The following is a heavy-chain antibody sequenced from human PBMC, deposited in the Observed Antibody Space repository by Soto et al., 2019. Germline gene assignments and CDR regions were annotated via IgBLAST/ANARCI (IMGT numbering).Heavy chain of an antibody. J-gene: IGHJ4*02. CDR3: ATFGVIGEPFDY. CDR1: GGSISSGDYY. V-gene: IGHV4-30-4*01. D-gene: IGHD3-10*01. Sequence: SETLSLTCTVSGGSISSGDYYWSWIRQPPWKGLEWIGYIYYSGSTYYNPSLKSRVTLSLDTPSNQFSLRLSSLTAADTAVYYCATFGVIGEPFDYWGQGXLVTVSS. CDR2: IYYSGST.